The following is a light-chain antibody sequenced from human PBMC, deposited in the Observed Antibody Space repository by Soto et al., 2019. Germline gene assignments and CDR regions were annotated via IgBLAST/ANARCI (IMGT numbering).Light chain of an antibody. J-gene: IGLJ3*02. CDR1: SSNIGANYD. CDR2: GNT. V-gene: IGLV1-40*01. CDR3: AVWDVSLRAWV. Sequence: QSVLTQPTSVSGAPGQTVTISCTGSSSNIGANYDVNWYQQLPGTAPKVLIYGNTNRPSGVPDRFSASKSGTSASLAISGLQSEDEAHYYCAVWDVSLRAWVFGGGTKVTVL.